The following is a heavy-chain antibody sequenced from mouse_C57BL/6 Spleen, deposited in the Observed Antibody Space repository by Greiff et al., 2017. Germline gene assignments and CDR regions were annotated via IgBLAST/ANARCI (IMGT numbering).Heavy chain of an antibody. CDR2: IDPENGDT. V-gene: IGHV14-4*01. J-gene: IGHJ3*01. D-gene: IGHD2-1*01. Sequence: EVQLQQSGAELVRPGASVKLSCTASGFNIKDDYMHWVKQRPEQGLEWIGWIDPENGDTEYASKFQGKATITADTSSNTAYLQLSSLTSEDTAVYYCTTDYVNSAWFAYWGQGTLVTVSA. CDR3: TTDYVNSAWFAY. CDR1: GFNIKDDY.